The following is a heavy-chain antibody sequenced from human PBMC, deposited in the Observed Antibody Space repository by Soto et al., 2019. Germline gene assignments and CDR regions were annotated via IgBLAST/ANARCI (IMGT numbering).Heavy chain of an antibody. D-gene: IGHD5-18*01. CDR3: ARHSEYSYDYVTDYYYYMDV. J-gene: IGHJ6*03. CDR1: GYSFTSYW. CDR2: IYPGDSDT. Sequence: PGESLKISCKGSGYSFTSYWIGWVRQMPGKGLEWMGIIYPGDSDTRYSPSFQVQVTISADKSISTAYLQWSSLKASDTAMYYCARHSEYSYDYVTDYYYYMDVWGKGTTVTVSS. V-gene: IGHV5-51*01.